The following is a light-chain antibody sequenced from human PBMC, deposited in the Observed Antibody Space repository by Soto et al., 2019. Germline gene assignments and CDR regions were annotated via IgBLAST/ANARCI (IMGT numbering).Light chain of an antibody. Sequence: DIQMTQSPSSLSASVGDRVTITCRASQSISSYLNWYQQKPGKAPKLLIYAASSLQSGVPSRFSGSGSGTHFTLNISSLQPEDFATYYCQQSYSTPHTFGQGTKLEIK. CDR2: AAS. CDR1: QSISSY. CDR3: QQSYSTPHT. J-gene: IGKJ2*01. V-gene: IGKV1-39*01.